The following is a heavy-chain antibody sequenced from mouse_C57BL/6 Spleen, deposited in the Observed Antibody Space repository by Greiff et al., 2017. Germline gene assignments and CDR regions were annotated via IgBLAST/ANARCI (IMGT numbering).Heavy chain of an antibody. CDR1: GFNIKDYY. Sequence: EVQLQQSGAELVRPGASVKLSCTASGFNIKDYYMHWVKQRPEQGLEWIGRIDPEDGDTEYAPKFQGKATMTADTSSNTAYLQLSSLTSEDTAVYYCTDGSSPYYFDYWGQGTTLTVSS. CDR3: TDGSSPYYFDY. CDR2: IDPEDGDT. D-gene: IGHD1-1*01. V-gene: IGHV14-1*01. J-gene: IGHJ2*01.